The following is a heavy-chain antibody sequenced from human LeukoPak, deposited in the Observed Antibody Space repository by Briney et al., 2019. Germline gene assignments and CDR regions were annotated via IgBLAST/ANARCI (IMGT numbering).Heavy chain of an antibody. CDR2: IYTSGST. D-gene: IGHD3-10*01. CDR3: ARVDYYGSGSYPTFDY. Sequence: SGTLSLTCTVSGGSISSGSYYWSWIRQPAGTGLEWIGRIYTSGSTNYNPSLKSRVTISVDTSKNQFSLKLSSVTAADTAVYYCARVDYYGSGSYPTFDYWGQGTLVTVSS. J-gene: IGHJ4*02. CDR1: GGSISSGSYY. V-gene: IGHV4-61*02.